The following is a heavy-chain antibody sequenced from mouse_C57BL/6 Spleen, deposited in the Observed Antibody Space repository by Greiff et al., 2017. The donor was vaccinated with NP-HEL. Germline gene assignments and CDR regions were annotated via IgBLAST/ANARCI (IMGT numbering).Heavy chain of an antibody. Sequence: QVQLQQSGPELVKPGASVKISCKASGYAFSSSWMNWVKQRPGKGLEWIGRIYPGDGDTTYNGKFKGKATLTADKSSSTAYLQLSSLTSEDSAVYFCARSGGYDVWFAYWGQGTLVTVSA. CDR3: ARSGGYDVWFAY. CDR1: GYAFSSSW. V-gene: IGHV1-82*01. D-gene: IGHD2-2*01. J-gene: IGHJ3*01. CDR2: IYPGDGDT.